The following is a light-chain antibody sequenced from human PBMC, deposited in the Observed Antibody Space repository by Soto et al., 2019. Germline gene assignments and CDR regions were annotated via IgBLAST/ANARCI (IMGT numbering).Light chain of an antibody. CDR1: QSVSSN. CDR3: QQYNNWPPWT. CDR2: GAS. V-gene: IGKV3-15*01. J-gene: IGKJ1*01. Sequence: VLTQSPGTLSLSPGERATLSCRASQSVSSNLAWYQQKPGQAPRLLIYGASTRATGIPARFSGSGSGTEFTLTISSLQSEDFAVYYCQQYNNWPPWTFGQGTKVDIK.